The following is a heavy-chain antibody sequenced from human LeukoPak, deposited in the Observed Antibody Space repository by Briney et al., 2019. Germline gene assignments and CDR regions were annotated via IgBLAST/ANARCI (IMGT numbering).Heavy chain of an antibody. Sequence: ASVNVSCKASGYTFTIYDINWVRQAPGQGLEWMGWMNPNSGNTGYAQKFQGRVTMTRNTSISTAYMELSSLRSEDTAVYYCARVGAPTGNSDVWGQGTTVTVSS. CDR1: GYTFTIYD. D-gene: IGHD1-1*01. CDR2: MNPNSGNT. CDR3: ARVGAPTGNSDV. V-gene: IGHV1-8*01. J-gene: IGHJ6*02.